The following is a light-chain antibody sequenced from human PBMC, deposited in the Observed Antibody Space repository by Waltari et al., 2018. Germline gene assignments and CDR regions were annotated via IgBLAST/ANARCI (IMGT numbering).Light chain of an antibody. V-gene: IGKV1-NL1*01. J-gene: IGKJ1*01. Sequence: DILMTQSTSSLSASVGDRVTITCRASQGISDSLAWYQQKPGKAPKVLLHDASSLESGVPSRFSGSGSGTEFTLTISRLQPEDFATYYCQQYFDFPRTFGQGTRVDIK. CDR2: DAS. CDR3: QQYFDFPRT. CDR1: QGISDS.